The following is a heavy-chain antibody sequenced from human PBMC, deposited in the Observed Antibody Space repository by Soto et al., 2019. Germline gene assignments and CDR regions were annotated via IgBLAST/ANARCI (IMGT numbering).Heavy chain of an antibody. CDR1: GGSLSSVSYY. D-gene: IGHD3-3*01. CDR3: ARDSTIWTYYDLWSGYLGSGYYYGMDV. CDR2: IYYSGGT. Sequence: SETLSLTCTVSGGSLSSVSYYWSWLRQPPGKGLEWIGYIYYSGGTNYNPSLKSRVTISVDTSKNQYSLKLSSVTAADTAVYYCARDSTIWTYYDLWSGYLGSGYYYGMDVWGQGTTVTVSS. V-gene: IGHV4-61*01. J-gene: IGHJ6*02.